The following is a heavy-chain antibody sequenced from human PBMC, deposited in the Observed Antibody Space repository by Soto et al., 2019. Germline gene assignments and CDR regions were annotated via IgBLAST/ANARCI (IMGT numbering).Heavy chain of an antibody. CDR1: GYTLTSYW. CDR2: IYPGDSET. Sequence: PGESLKISCKGSGYTLTSYWIAWVRQMPGKGLEWMGIIYPGDSETRYSPSFQGQVTISADKSILTAYLQWTSLKASDTAMYYCATRYYSTSSFWFDYWGQGTLVTVSS. J-gene: IGHJ5*01. CDR3: ATRYYSTSSFWFDY. D-gene: IGHD6-6*01. V-gene: IGHV5-51*01.